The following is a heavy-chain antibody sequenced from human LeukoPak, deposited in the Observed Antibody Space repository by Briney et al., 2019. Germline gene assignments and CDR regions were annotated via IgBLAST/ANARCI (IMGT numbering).Heavy chain of an antibody. CDR3: ASEGVNSMLRGVIYGMDV. J-gene: IGHJ6*02. CDR1: GFTFSSYS. CDR2: ISGSTGYI. V-gene: IGHV3-21*01. Sequence: GGSLRLSCAASGFTFSSYSMTWVRQAPGTGLEWVSSISGSTGYIYYADSVTGRFTISRDNAKNSLYLQMNSLRAEDTAVYYCASEGVNSMLRGVIYGMDVWGQGTTVTVSS. D-gene: IGHD3-10*01.